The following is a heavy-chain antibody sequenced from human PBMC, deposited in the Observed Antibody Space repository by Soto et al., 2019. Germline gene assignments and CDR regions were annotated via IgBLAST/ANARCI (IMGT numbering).Heavy chain of an antibody. Sequence: GGSLRLSCAASGFTFSSYSMNWVRQAPGEGLEWVSYISSSSSTIYYADSVKGRFTISRDNAKNSLYLQMNSLRDEDTAVYYCARGGYSGYDPYYYYYGMDVWGQGTTVTVSS. CDR2: ISSSSSTI. V-gene: IGHV3-48*02. J-gene: IGHJ6*02. CDR1: GFTFSSYS. CDR3: ARGGYSGYDPYYYYYGMDV. D-gene: IGHD5-12*01.